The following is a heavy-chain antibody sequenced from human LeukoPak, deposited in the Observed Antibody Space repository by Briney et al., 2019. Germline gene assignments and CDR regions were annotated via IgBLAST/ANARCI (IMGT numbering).Heavy chain of an antibody. Sequence: GASVKVSCKASGGTFSSYAISWVRQAPGQGLEWMGGIIPIFGTANYAQKFQGRVTITADESTSTAYMELSSLRSEDTAVYYCASSWSSSGYPDYWGQGTLVTVSS. CDR2: IIPIFGTA. J-gene: IGHJ4*02. CDR1: GGTFSSYA. V-gene: IGHV1-69*13. CDR3: ASSWSSSGYPDY. D-gene: IGHD3-22*01.